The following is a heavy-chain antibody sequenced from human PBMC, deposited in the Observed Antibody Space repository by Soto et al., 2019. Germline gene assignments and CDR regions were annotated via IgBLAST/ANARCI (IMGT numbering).Heavy chain of an antibody. D-gene: IGHD1-1*01. J-gene: IGHJ4*02. CDR3: AGTTSLYGDPLKVVSNFDY. CDR2: INAGNGNT. Sequence: ASVKVSCKASGYTFTSYAMHWVRQAPGQRLEWMGWINAGNGNTKYSQKFQGRVTITRDTSASTAYMELSSLRSEDTAVYYCAGTTSLYGDPLKVVSNFDYWGQGTLVTVSS. CDR1: GYTFTSYA. V-gene: IGHV1-3*01.